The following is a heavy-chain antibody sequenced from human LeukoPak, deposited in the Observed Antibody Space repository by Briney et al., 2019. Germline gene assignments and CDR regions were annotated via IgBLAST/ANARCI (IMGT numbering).Heavy chain of an antibody. J-gene: IGHJ4*02. CDR1: GFTFSSYS. Sequence: KPGGSLRLSCAASGFTFSSYSMNWVRQAPGKGLEWVSSISSNSSYIYYADSVKGRFTISRDNAKNSLYLQMNSLRAEDTAVYYCARAGYCSGGSCYHDFDYWGQGTLVTVSS. CDR3: ARAGYCSGGSCYHDFDY. V-gene: IGHV3-21*01. CDR2: ISSNSSYI. D-gene: IGHD2-15*01.